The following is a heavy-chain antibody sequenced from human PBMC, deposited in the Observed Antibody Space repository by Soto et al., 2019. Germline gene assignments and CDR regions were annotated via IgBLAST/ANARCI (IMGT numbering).Heavy chain of an antibody. J-gene: IGHJ6*03. CDR1: GGSISSYY. V-gene: IGHV4-59*01. CDR3: ARETGPNYDILTGPQLRYYYYMDV. D-gene: IGHD3-9*01. CDR2: IYYSGST. Sequence: PSETLSLTCTVSGGSISSYYWSWIRQPPGKGLEWIGYIYYSGSTNYNPSLKSRVTISVDTSKNQFSLKLSSVTAADTAVYYCARETGPNYDILTGPQLRYYYYMDVWGKGTTVTVSS.